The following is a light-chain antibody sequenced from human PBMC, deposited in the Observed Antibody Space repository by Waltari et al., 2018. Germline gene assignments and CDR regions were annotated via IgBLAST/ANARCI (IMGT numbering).Light chain of an antibody. J-gene: IGLJ2*01. V-gene: IGLV2-14*03. CDR3: SSYISSSTLEL. CDR1: SSAFGAYNY. CDR2: DVS. Sequence: QSALTQPASVSGSPGQSIPIPCTGTSSAFGAYNYVSWYQQHPGKAPKLMIFDVSNRPSGVSNRCSGSKSGNTASLTISGLQAEDEAGYYCSSYISSSTLELFGGGTSLTVL.